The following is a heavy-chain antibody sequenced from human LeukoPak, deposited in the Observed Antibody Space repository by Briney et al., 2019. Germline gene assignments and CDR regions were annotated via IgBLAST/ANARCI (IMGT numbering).Heavy chain of an antibody. CDR1: GYTFTSYA. CDR3: ARSRGRAARPDYYYYMDV. J-gene: IGHJ6*03. CDR2: INAGNGNT. Sequence: ASVKVSCKASGYTFTSYAMHWVRQAPGQRLEWMGWINAGNGNTKYSQKFQGRVTITADESTSTAYMELSSLRSEDTAVYYCARSRGRAARPDYYYYMDVWGKGTTVTVSS. D-gene: IGHD6-6*01. V-gene: IGHV1-3*01.